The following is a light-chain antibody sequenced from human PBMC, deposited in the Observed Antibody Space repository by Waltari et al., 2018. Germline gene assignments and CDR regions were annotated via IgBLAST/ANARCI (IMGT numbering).Light chain of an antibody. CDR1: QSVVSNY. CDR2: GPS. J-gene: IGKJ1*01. Sequence: ENVLTQSPGTLSLSPGEGATLSCRASQSVVSNYLAWCQHKPGQAPRLRIYGPSRRASGVADRFSGSGSGTDFTLTISRLEPEESAMYYCQQYGPSPRTFGQGTRVEIK. V-gene: IGKV3-20*01. CDR3: QQYGPSPRT.